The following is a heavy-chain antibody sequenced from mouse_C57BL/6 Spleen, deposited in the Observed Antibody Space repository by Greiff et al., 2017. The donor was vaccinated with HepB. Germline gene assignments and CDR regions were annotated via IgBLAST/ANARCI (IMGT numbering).Heavy chain of an antibody. Sequence: QVQLQQPGAELARPGSSVKLSCKASGYTFTSYWMDWVKQRPGQGLEWIGNIYPSDSETHYNQKFKDKATLTVAKSSSTAYMQLSSLTSEDSAVYYCAREGVTTVVAHFDYWGQGTTLTVSS. CDR1: GYTFTSYW. D-gene: IGHD1-1*01. V-gene: IGHV1-61*01. CDR3: AREGVTTVVAHFDY. CDR2: IYPSDSET. J-gene: IGHJ2*01.